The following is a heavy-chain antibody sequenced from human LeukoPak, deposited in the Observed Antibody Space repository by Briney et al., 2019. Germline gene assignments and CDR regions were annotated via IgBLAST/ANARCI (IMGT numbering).Heavy chain of an antibody. Sequence: GESLQISCQGSGYSFTSYWISWVRQMPGKGLEWMGRIDPSDSYTNYSPSFQGHVTISADKSISTAYLQWSSLKASDTAMYYCARLALYGSGMYGNWFDPWGQGTLVTVSS. CDR3: ARLALYGSGMYGNWFDP. J-gene: IGHJ5*02. CDR1: GYSFTSYW. D-gene: IGHD3-10*01. V-gene: IGHV5-10-1*01. CDR2: IDPSDSYT.